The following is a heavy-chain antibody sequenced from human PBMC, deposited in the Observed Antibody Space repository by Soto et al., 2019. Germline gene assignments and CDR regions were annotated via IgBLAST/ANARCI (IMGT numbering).Heavy chain of an antibody. CDR3: ATKGMPGQNWFDP. Sequence: SETLSLTCTVSGGSISSGSYFWAWIRQPPGKGLEWIGSAHYSGSTHYNSSLKSRVTISVDTSKNQVSLKLRSVTAADTAVYYCATKGMPGQNWFDPWGLGTPVTVSS. CDR1: GGSISSGSYF. CDR2: AHYSGST. D-gene: IGHD2-2*01. J-gene: IGHJ5*02. V-gene: IGHV4-39*01.